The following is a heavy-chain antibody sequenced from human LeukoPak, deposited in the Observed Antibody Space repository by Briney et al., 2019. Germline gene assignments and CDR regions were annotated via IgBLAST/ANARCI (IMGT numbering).Heavy chain of an antibody. D-gene: IGHD6-25*01. CDR3: ASPYSSGYDAFDI. CDR1: GGTFSSYA. CDR2: IIPIFGTA. J-gene: IGHJ3*02. V-gene: IGHV1-69*05. Sequence: SVKVSCKASGGTFSSYAISWVRQAPGQGLEWMGGIIPIFGTANYAQKFQGRVTITTDESASTAYMELSSLRSEDTAVYYCASPYSSGYDAFDIWGQGTMVTVSS.